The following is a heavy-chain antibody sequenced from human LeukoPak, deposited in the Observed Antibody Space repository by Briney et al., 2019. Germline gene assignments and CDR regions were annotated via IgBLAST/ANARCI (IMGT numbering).Heavy chain of an antibody. J-gene: IGHJ4*02. Sequence: ASVKVSCKASESTFTSYAIHWVRQAPGQRLEWMGWINTGSGETKCSEKFQGRVTLTRDASGSTAYMELSSLRSEDTAVYYCATVYYVWGSYRTYQYYFDYWGQGTLVTVSS. CDR3: ATVYYVWGSYRTYQYYFDY. D-gene: IGHD3-16*02. CDR2: INTGSGET. CDR1: ESTFTSYA. V-gene: IGHV1-3*04.